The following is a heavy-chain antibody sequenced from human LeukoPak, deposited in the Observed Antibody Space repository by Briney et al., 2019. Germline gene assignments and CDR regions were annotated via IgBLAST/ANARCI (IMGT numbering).Heavy chain of an antibody. CDR2: INHSGST. Sequence: PSETLSLTCAVYGGSFSGYYWSWIRQPPGKGLEWIGEINHSGSTNYNPSLKSRVTISVDTSKNQFSLKLSSVTAADTAVYYCARGHGDYDILTGYNDYWGQGTLVTVSS. V-gene: IGHV4-34*01. D-gene: IGHD3-9*01. CDR3: ARGHGDYDILTGYNDY. CDR1: GGSFSGYY. J-gene: IGHJ4*02.